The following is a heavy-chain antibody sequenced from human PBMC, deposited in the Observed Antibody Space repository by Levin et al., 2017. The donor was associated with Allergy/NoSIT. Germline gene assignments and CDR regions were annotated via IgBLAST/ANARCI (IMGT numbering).Heavy chain of an antibody. Sequence: AGGSLRLSCTASGITFTNAWMSWARQAPGKGLEWVGRIKSKTDGGTADYASPVKGRFTISRDDSKNTLYLQMNSLKTEDTAVYYCTTYISSWYYFDYWGQGTLVTVSS. CDR3: TTYISSWYYFDY. V-gene: IGHV3-15*01. CDR2: IKSKTDGGTA. D-gene: IGHD6-13*01. CDR1: GITFTNAW. J-gene: IGHJ4*02.